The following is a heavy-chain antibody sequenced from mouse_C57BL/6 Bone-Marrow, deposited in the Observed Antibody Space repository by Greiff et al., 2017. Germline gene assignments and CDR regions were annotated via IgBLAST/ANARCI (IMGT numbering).Heavy chain of an antibody. V-gene: IGHV1-50*01. Sequence: QVHVKQSGAELVKPGASVKLSCKASGYTFTSYWMQWVKQRPGQGLEWIGEIDPSDSYTNYNQKFKGKATLTVDTSSSTAYMQLSSLTSEDSAVYYCARGRGGLRRWGQGTLVTVSA. J-gene: IGHJ3*01. CDR1: GYTFTSYW. CDR2: IDPSDSYT. D-gene: IGHD2-2*01. CDR3: ARGRGGLRR.